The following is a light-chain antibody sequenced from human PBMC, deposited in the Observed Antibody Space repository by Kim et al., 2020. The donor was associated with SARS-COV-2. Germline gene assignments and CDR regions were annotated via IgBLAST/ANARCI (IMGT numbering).Light chain of an antibody. CDR3: QQRYNWPLT. CDR1: QSVGNS. J-gene: IGKJ4*01. Sequence: EIVLTQSPATLSLSPGERATLSCRASQSVGNSLAWFQQKPGQAPRLLIFETSNRATGIPARFSGSGSGTAFTLTISSLEPEDFAVYYCQQRYNWPLTFGGGTKVGIK. CDR2: ETS. V-gene: IGKV3-11*01.